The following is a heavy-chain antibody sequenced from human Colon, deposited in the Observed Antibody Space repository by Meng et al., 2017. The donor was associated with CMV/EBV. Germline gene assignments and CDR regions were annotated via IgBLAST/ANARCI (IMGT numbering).Heavy chain of an antibody. V-gene: IGHV4-61*02. CDR2: IYTSGRT. D-gene: IGHD6-19*01. CDR3: ARDDDSGWYFDH. Sequence: VPLQESGPGLVKPSQTLSLTCSVSGGSITSGTHYWNWIRQPAGKGLEWIGRIYTSGRTNYNPSLKSRVTISRDTSKNQFSLKLNSVTAADTAVYYCARDDDSGWYFDHWGLGSLVTVSS. J-gene: IGHJ4*02. CDR1: GGSITSGTHY.